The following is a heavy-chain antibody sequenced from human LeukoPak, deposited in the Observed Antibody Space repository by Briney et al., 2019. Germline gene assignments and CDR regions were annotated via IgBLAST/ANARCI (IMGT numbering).Heavy chain of an antibody. J-gene: IGHJ5*02. V-gene: IGHV4-39*07. CDR1: GGSISSSSYY. CDR3: ARPGDGYNESST. CDR2: IYYSGST. D-gene: IGHD5-24*01. Sequence: PSETLSLTCTVSGGSISSSSYYWVWIRQPPGKGLEWIGSIYYSGSTYYNPSLKSRVTISVDTSKNQFSLKLSSVTAADTAVYYCARPGDGYNESSTWGQGTLVTVSS.